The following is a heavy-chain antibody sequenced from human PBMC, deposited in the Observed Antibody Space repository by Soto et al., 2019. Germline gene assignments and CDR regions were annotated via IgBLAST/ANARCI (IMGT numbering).Heavy chain of an antibody. CDR1: GGTFSSYT. CDR3: AGDGRMDV. V-gene: IGHV1-69*08. J-gene: IGHJ6*02. Sequence: QVQLVQSGAEVKKPGSSVKVSCKASGGTFSSYTISWVRQAPGQGLEWMGRIITILGIANYAQKFQGRVTPNADKSRSTAYVERGSMRSEETAVYYCAGDGRMDVWGQGTTVTVSS. CDR2: IITILGIA.